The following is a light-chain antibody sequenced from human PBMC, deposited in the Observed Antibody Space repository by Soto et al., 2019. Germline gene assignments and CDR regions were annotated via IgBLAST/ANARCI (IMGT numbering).Light chain of an antibody. CDR1: QSISSSF. CDR3: QQYGRSPTT. Sequence: PGERVTLSCRASQSISSSFLTWYQQKLGQAPRLLIYGASTRATGIPARFSGSGSGTDFTLTINSLQPEDFAVYYCQQYGRSPTTFGQGTKVDI. V-gene: IGKV3-20*01. J-gene: IGKJ1*01. CDR2: GAS.